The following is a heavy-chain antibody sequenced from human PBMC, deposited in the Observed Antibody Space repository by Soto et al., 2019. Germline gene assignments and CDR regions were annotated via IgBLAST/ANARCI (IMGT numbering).Heavy chain of an antibody. V-gene: IGHV3-74*01. D-gene: IGHD1-20*01. CDR2: VNGDGSST. CDR1: GFTFSNYW. Sequence: VQLVESGGGLVQPGGSLRLSCAASGFTFSNYWMHWVRQAPGKGLVWVSRVNGDGSSTFYADSVKGRFTISRDNAKNTVFLQMDSLRAEDTAVYYCARDNWNTVWGQGTVVTVSS. CDR3: ARDNWNTV. J-gene: IGHJ3*01.